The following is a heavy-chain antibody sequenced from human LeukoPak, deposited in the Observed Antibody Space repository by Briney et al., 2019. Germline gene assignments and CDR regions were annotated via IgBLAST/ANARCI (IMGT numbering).Heavy chain of an antibody. V-gene: IGHV3-23*01. CDR3: AKDRGWFGGSLANFDY. CDR2: ISGSGGST. D-gene: IGHD3-10*01. J-gene: IGHJ4*02. Sequence: GGSLRLSCAASGFTFSDYYISWIRQAPGKGLEWVSAISGSGGSTYSADSVKGRFTISRDNSKNTLFLQMNSLRAEDTALYYCAKDRGWFGGSLANFDYWGQGTLLTVSS. CDR1: GFTFSDYY.